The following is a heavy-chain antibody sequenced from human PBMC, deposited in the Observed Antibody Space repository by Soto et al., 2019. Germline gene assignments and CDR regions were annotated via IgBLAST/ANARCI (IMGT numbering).Heavy chain of an antibody. CDR2: IYFSGSS. CDR3: ARHRAVAGLDY. D-gene: IGHD6-19*01. J-gene: IGHJ4*02. CDR1: GDSVNSDNYY. Sequence: QVQLQESGPGLVKPSETLSLTCDVFGDSVNSDNYYWTWIRQPPGKDLEWIGHIYFSGSSYYNPSLNSPVTLSTPTSKYHFSLKLTSVTAADTAMYYCARHRAVAGLDYWGQGTLVTVSS. V-gene: IGHV4-30-4*01.